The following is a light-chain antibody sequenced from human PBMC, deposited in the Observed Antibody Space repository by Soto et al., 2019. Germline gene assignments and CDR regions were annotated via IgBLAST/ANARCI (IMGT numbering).Light chain of an antibody. CDR2: DAS. CDR3: QQSYTAPPT. Sequence: DIQMTQSPSSLSASVGDRVTITCQASQDITNYLHWFQQKPGKAPKLLIYDASNLETGVPSRFSGSGSGTDFTFTISSLQPEDIATYYCQQSYTAPPTFGQGTKVAIK. J-gene: IGKJ1*01. V-gene: IGKV1-33*01. CDR1: QDITNY.